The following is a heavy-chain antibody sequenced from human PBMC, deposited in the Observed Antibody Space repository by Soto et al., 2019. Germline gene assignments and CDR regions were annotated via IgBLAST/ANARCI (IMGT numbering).Heavy chain of an antibody. D-gene: IGHD3-10*01. V-gene: IGHV4-34*01. CDR1: GGSFSGYY. CDR3: ARLGSGAALYNWFDP. CDR2: INHSGST. J-gene: IGHJ5*02. Sequence: SETLSLTCAVYGGSFSGYYWSWIRQPPGKGLEWIGEINHSGSTNYNPSLKSRVTISVDTSKNQFSLKLSSVTAADTAVYYCARLGSGAALYNWFDPWGQGTLVTVSS.